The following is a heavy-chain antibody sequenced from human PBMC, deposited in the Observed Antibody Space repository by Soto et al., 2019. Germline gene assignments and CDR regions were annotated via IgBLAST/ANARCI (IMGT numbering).Heavy chain of an antibody. CDR3: AKDIKVGWFGELRHYGMDV. V-gene: IGHV3-43D*03. CDR2: ISWDGGST. CDR1: GFTFDDYA. Sequence: GGSLRLSCAASGFTFDDYAMHWVRQAPGKGLEWVSLISWDGGSTYYADSVKGRFTISRDNSKNSLYLQMNSLRAEDTALYYCAKDIKVGWFGELRHYGMDVWGQGTTVTVSS. D-gene: IGHD3-10*01. J-gene: IGHJ6*02.